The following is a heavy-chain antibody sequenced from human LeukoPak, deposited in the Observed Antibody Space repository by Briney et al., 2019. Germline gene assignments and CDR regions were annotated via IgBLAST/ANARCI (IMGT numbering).Heavy chain of an antibody. V-gene: IGHV4-39*01. Sequence: PGGSLRLSCAASGFTFSSYSMNWIRQPPGKGLEWIGSIYYSGSTYYNPSLKSRVTISVDTSKNQSSLKLSSVTAADTAVYYCARHRLPNYYDSSGYDRSWFDPWGQGTLVTVSS. CDR3: ARHRLPNYYDSSGYDRSWFDP. CDR1: GFTFSSYS. D-gene: IGHD3-22*01. J-gene: IGHJ5*02. CDR2: IYYSGST.